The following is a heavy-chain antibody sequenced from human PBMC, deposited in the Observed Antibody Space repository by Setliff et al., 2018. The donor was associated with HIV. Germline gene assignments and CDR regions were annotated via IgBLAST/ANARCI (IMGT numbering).Heavy chain of an antibody. CDR2: INHSGST. CDR3: ARRVVITTGSYYFDY. D-gene: IGHD3-22*01. V-gene: IGHV4-34*01. CDR1: GGSFRGYY. J-gene: IGHJ4*02. Sequence: SETLSLTCAVYGGSFRGYYWSWIRQPPGKGLEWIGEINHSGSTNYNPSLKSRVTISVDTSKSQFSLKLSSVTAADTALYYCARRVVITTGSYYFDYWGQGTLVTV.